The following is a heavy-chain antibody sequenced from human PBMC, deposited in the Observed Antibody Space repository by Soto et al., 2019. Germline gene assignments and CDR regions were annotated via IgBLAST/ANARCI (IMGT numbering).Heavy chain of an antibody. J-gene: IGHJ4*02. CDR2: IPQDGNAK. CDR3: ARGYTVFGEVTRYHLDY. CDR1: GLTMSSYR. D-gene: IGHD4-17*01. V-gene: IGHV3-7*01. Sequence: PAGSLRLSFEASGLTMSSYRLSWVRRAPGKGPGRGPNIPQDGNAKYYADSVKGRFTIARDNGKNSLHLQMNSLRADDTDVYYCARGYTVFGEVTRYHLDYWGQGCQVAVSS.